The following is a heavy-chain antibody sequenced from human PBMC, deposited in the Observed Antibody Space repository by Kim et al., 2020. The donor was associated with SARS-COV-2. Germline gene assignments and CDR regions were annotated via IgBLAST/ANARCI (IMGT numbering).Heavy chain of an antibody. CDR3: ARYFWRGFYWFDP. V-gene: IGHV1-69*01. D-gene: IGHD3-3*01. J-gene: IGHJ5*02. Sequence: YAQKFQGRVTITADESTSTAYMELSSLRSEDTAVYYCARYFWRGFYWFDPWRQGTLVTVSS.